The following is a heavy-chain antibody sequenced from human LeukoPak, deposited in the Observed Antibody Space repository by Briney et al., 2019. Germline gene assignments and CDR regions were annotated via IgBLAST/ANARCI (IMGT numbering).Heavy chain of an antibody. CDR3: ARQYSGVIDY. V-gene: IGHV1-2*02. CDR2: INPNSGDT. J-gene: IGHJ4*02. CDR1: GYPFTDQF. Sequence: ASVKVSCKASGYPFTDQFINWVRQAPGRGLEWMGWINPNSGDTNYEQRFQGRVTMTRDTSISTAHMELRSLRSDDTAVYYCARQYSGVIDYWGQGTLVTVSS. D-gene: IGHD3-10*01.